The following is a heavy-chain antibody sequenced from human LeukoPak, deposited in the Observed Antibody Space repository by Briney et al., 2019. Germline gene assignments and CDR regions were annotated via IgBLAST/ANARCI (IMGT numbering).Heavy chain of an antibody. D-gene: IGHD3-22*01. V-gene: IGHV5-51*01. CDR2: IYPGDSDT. Sequence: GESLKISCKGSGYSFTSYWIGWVRQMPGKGLEWMGIIYPGDSDTRYSPSFQGQVTISADKSISTAYLQWSSLKASDTAMYYCARLRAYDSSGYYTNWFDPWGQGTLVTVSS. CDR1: GYSFTSYW. J-gene: IGHJ5*02. CDR3: ARLRAYDSSGYYTNWFDP.